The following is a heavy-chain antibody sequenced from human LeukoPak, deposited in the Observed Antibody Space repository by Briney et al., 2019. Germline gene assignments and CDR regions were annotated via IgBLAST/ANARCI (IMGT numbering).Heavy chain of an antibody. V-gene: IGHV1-18*01. Sequence: ASVKVSCKASGYEIISFGISWVRQAPGQGLEWLGWISASNGNTNYAHKFQGRVTMTTDTSTSTAYMELRSLRSDDTALYYCARGGYNAYGREWYDAFDIWGQGTLVTVSS. CDR3: ARGGYNAYGREWYDAFDI. D-gene: IGHD5-24*01. CDR2: ISASNGNT. J-gene: IGHJ3*02. CDR1: GYEIISFG.